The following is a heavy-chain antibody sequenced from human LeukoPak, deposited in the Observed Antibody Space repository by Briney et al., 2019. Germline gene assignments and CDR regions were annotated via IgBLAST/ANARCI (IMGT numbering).Heavy chain of an antibody. CDR1: GFTFSSYA. CDR3: TKGNHCSGGSCRSPVEY. V-gene: IGHV3-23*01. Sequence: GGSLRLSCAASGFTFSSYAMSWVRKAPGRGLGWVSAFRGSGGSTYYADSVKGRFTISRDNSKNTLYLQMNSLRAEDTAVYYCTKGNHCSGGSCRSPVEYWGQGTLVTVSS. J-gene: IGHJ4*02. CDR2: FRGSGGST. D-gene: IGHD2-15*01.